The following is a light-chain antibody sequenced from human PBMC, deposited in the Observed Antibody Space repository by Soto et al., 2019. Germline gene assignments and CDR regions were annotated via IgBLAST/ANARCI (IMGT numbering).Light chain of an antibody. Sequence: AIQMTQSPSSLSASVGDRVTITCRASQGIRNDLGWYQQKLGKAPKLLIYAASSLQSWVPSRFSGSGSGTDFTLTISSLQPEDFATDYCLQDYNYPYSFGQGTKLEI. J-gene: IGKJ2*01. CDR1: QGIRND. CDR3: LQDYNYPYS. V-gene: IGKV1-6*01. CDR2: AAS.